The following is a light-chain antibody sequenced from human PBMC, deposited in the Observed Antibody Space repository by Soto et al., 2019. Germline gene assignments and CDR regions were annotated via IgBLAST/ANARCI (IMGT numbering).Light chain of an antibody. CDR1: QIVGGDT. CDR3: QQYHWAPVT. V-gene: IGKV3-20*01. Sequence: EIVLTQSPGTLSLSPGERATLSCRASQIVGGDTLAWFQQRPGQAPRLVIYGAYNRAAGIPDRFSGSGSGTDFTLTVSRLEPEDFAMYYCQQYHWAPVTFGQGTRLEMK. J-gene: IGKJ5*01. CDR2: GAY.